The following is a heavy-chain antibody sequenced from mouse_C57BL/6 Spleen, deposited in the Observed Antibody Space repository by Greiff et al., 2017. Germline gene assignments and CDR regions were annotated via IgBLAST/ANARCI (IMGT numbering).Heavy chain of an antibody. Sequence: EVQLVESGGGLVQPGGSLSLSCAASGFTFTDYYMSWVRQPPGKALEWLGFIRNKANGYTTEYSASVKGRFTISRDNSQSILYLQMNALRAEDSATYYCARSYDYDGEGDYWGQGTTLTVSS. CDR1: GFTFTDYY. D-gene: IGHD2-4*01. V-gene: IGHV7-3*01. CDR3: ARSYDYDGEGDY. J-gene: IGHJ2*01. CDR2: IRNKANGYTT.